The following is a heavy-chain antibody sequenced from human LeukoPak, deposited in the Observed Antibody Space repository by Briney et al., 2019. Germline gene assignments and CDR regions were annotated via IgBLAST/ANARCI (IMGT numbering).Heavy chain of an antibody. J-gene: IGHJ4*02. CDR2: IIPIFGTA. CDR3: ARTLLYSSSWYGDY. D-gene: IGHD6-13*01. V-gene: IGHV1-69*13. Sequence: ASVKVSCKASGGTFSSYAISWVRQAPGQGLEWMGGIIPIFGTANYAQKFQGRVTTTADESTSTAYMELSSLRSEDTAVYYCARTLLYSSSWYGDYWGQGTLVTVSS. CDR1: GGTFSSYA.